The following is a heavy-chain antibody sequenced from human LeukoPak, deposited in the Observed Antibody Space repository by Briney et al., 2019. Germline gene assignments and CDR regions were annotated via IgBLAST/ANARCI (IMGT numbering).Heavy chain of an antibody. V-gene: IGHV1-18*01. CDR1: GYTFSNYN. CDR2: INPYNANT. D-gene: IGHD2-2*01. J-gene: IGHJ4*02. CDR3: AREGYQPLLPGN. Sequence: GASVKVSCKTSGYTFSNYNINWVRQAPGQGLEWMGWINPYNANTNYAQNLQGRVTMTTDTSTGTAYMELRSLRSDDTAVYYCAREGYQPLLPGNGGQGPLVTVSS.